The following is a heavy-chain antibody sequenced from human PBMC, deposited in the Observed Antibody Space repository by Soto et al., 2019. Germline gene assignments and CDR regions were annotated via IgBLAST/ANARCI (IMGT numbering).Heavy chain of an antibody. CDR1: GGTFSSYA. J-gene: IGHJ6*02. CDR3: ARESSAPNYYYNGMDV. D-gene: IGHD6-25*01. Sequence: QVQLVQSGAEVKKPGSSVKVSCRASGGTFSSYAVSWVRQAPGQGLEWMGVIIPLLNTPKYVQKFQGRVTITADASATTAYMELSSLRSEYTVVYYCARESSAPNYYYNGMDVWGQWTTVTVSS. CDR2: IIPLLNTP. V-gene: IGHV1-69*01.